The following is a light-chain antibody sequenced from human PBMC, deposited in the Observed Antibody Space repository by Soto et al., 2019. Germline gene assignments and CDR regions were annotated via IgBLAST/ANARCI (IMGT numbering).Light chain of an antibody. J-gene: IGKJ3*01. V-gene: IGKV2-30*01. CDR3: MQGTHWPFT. CDR2: KVS. Sequence: DVVMTQSPLSLPVTLGQPASISCRSSQSLVYTDGNTYLTWFQQRPGQSPRRLIYKVSYRDSGVPDRFRGSGSDTDFTLKISRVEAEDVGIYYCMQGTHWPFTFDPGTKVDIK. CDR1: QSLVYTDGNTY.